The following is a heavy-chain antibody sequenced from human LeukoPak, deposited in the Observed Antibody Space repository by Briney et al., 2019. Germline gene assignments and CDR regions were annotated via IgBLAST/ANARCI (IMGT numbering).Heavy chain of an antibody. Sequence: SETLSLTCTVSGGSISSYYWSWIRQPPGKGLEWIGYIYYSGSTNYNPSLKSRVTISVDTSKNQFSLKLSSVTAADTAVYYCARHWQRGYYDSSGYYGAFDIWGQGTMVTVSS. CDR2: IYYSGST. CDR1: GGSISSYY. V-gene: IGHV4-59*08. CDR3: ARHWQRGYYDSSGYYGAFDI. J-gene: IGHJ3*02. D-gene: IGHD3-22*01.